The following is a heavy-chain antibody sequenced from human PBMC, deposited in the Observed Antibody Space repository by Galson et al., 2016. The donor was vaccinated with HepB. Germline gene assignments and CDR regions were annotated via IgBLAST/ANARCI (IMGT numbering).Heavy chain of an antibody. Sequence: SLRLSCAASRFTFSNYAMHWVRQAPGKGLEWVALISYDGRNRNHVDSVKGRFTISRDNSKNTLYLQMNSLRAEDTAVYYCARGLGYGESTPDSEYLQHWGQGTLVTVSS. CDR3: ARGLGYGESTPDSEYLQH. CDR1: RFTFSNYA. J-gene: IGHJ1*01. V-gene: IGHV3-30*04. CDR2: ISYDGRNR. D-gene: IGHD4/OR15-4a*01.